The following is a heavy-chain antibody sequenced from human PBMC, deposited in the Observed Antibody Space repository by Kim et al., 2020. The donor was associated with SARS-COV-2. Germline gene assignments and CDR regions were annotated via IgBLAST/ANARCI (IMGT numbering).Heavy chain of an antibody. V-gene: IGHV3-72*01. J-gene: IGHJ4*02. CDR1: GFIFSDHY. Sequence: GGSLRLSCAASGFIFSDHYMDWVRQAPGKGLEWVGRSRNKANSYTTEYAASVKGRFTISRDDSKNSLYLQMNSLKTEDTAVYYCARVSSTWSLFDYWGQG. CDR2: SRNKANSYTT. D-gene: IGHD6-13*01. CDR3: ARVSSTWSLFDY.